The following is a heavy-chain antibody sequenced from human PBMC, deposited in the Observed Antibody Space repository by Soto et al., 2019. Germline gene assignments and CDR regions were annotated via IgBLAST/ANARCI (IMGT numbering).Heavy chain of an antibody. D-gene: IGHD2-8*02. CDR2: INTYSDRT. J-gene: IGHJ4*02. V-gene: IGHV1-18*04. Sequence: SVKVSCKASGYTFINYGISWVRQAPGQGLEWLGWINTYSDRTNYAQEFQGRVSMTTEKSTSTVYMELRSLRSGDTALYYCARDYTGRGYFDHWGQGSLVTVSS. CDR3: ARDYTGRGYFDH. CDR1: GYTFINYG.